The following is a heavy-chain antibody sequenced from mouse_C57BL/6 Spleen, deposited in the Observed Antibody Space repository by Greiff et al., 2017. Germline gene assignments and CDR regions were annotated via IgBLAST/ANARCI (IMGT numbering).Heavy chain of an antibody. CDR2: IRSKSNKYAT. J-gene: IGHJ2*01. CDR3: VRGLGDY. CDR1: GFSFNTYA. V-gene: IGHV10-1*01. Sequence: EVKLMESGGGLVQPKGSLKLSCAASGFSFNTYAMNWVRQAPGKGLEWVARIRSKSNKYATYYADSVKDRFTISRDDSESMLYLQMNNLKTEDTAMYYCVRGLGDYWGQGTTLTVSS.